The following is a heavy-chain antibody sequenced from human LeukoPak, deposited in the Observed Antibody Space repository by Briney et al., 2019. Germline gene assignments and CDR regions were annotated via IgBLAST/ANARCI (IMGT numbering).Heavy chain of an antibody. J-gene: IGHJ4*02. Sequence: SETLSLTCTVSGGSISSYYWSWIRQPPGKGLEWIGYIYYRGSTNYNPSLKSRVTISVDTSKNQFSLNLSSVTAADTAVYYCARGGGYSGYDFGYWGQGTLVTVSS. CDR3: ARGGGYSGYDFGY. CDR2: IYYRGST. D-gene: IGHD5-12*01. V-gene: IGHV4-59*01. CDR1: GGSISSYY.